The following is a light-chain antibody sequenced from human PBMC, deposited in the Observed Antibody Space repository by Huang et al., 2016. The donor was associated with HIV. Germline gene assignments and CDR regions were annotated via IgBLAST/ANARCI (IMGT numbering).Light chain of an antibody. Sequence: DIQMTQSPSSLSASVGDRVTFKCRASQSINNNLHWYQQKPGKAPRLLIYAASILQSGVPSNFSVSGSGTDFTLTISSLQPEDSATYYCQQSLRTPLTFGGGTKVEIK. CDR3: QQSLRTPLT. J-gene: IGKJ4*01. CDR2: AAS. V-gene: IGKV1-39*01. CDR1: QSINNN.